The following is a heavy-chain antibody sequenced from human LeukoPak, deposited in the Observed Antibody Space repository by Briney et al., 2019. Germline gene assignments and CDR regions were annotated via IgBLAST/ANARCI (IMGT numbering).Heavy chain of an antibody. J-gene: IGHJ6*03. CDR3: AKGGGYEAQYYYYYLDV. CDR1: GFTFISYG. V-gene: IGHV3-30*02. CDR2: IRYDGSNK. Sequence: GGSLRLSCAASGFTFISYGMHWVRQAPGKGLEWVAFIRYDGSNKYYADSVKGRFTISRDNSKNTLYLQMKSLRAEDTAVYYCAKGGGYEAQYYYYYLDVWGKGTTVTISS. D-gene: IGHD5-12*01.